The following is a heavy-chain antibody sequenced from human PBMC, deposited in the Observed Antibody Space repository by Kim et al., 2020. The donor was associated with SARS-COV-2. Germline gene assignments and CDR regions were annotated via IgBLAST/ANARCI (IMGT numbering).Heavy chain of an antibody. V-gene: IGHV7-4-1*02. D-gene: IGHD3-10*01. J-gene: IGHJ5*02. CDR3: AREEGRHPILWFGELFWFDP. Sequence: ASVKVSCKASGYTFTSYAMNWVRQAPGQGLEWMGWINTNTGNPTYAQGFTGRFVFSLDTSVSTAYLQISSLKAEDTAVYYCAREEGRHPILWFGELFWFDPWGEGTLGTVSS. CDR1: GYTFTSYA. CDR2: INTNTGNP.